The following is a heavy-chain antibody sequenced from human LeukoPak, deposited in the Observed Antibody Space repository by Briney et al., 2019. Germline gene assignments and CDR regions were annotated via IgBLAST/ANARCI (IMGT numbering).Heavy chain of an antibody. CDR3: ARDPYGSGSYYSPSGY. CDR2: ISWNSGSI. V-gene: IGHV3-9*01. CDR1: GFTFDDYA. Sequence: GRSLRLSCAASGFTFDDYAMHWVRQAPGKGLEWVSGISWNSGSIGYADSVKGRFTISRDNSKNTLYLQMNSLRAEDTAVYYCARDPYGSGSYYSPSGYWGQGTLVTVSS. J-gene: IGHJ4*02. D-gene: IGHD3-10*01.